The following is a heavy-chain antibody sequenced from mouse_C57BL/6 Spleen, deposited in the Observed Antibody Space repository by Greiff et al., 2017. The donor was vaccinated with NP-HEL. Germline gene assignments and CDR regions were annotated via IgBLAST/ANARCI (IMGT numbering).Heavy chain of an antibody. CDR2: IHPNSGST. V-gene: IGHV1-64*01. CDR1: GYTFTSYW. J-gene: IGHJ4*01. CDR3: ARSKFDYGSSYGRNAMDY. Sequence: QVQLQQPGAELVKPGASVKLSCKASGYTFTSYWMHWVKQRPGQGLEWIGMIHPNSGSTNYNEKFKSKATLTVDKSSSTAYMQLSSLTSEDSAVYYCARSKFDYGSSYGRNAMDYWGQGTSVTVSS. D-gene: IGHD1-1*01.